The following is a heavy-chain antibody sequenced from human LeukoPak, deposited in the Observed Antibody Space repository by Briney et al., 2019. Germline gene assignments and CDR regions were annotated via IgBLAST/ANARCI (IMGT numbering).Heavy chain of an antibody. Sequence: PGGSLRLSCAASGFTFSSYSMNWVRQAPGKGLEWVSSISSSSSYIYYADSVKGRFTISRDNIKNSLYLQMNSLRAEDTAVYYCARENRYGSGSYSDYWGQGTLVTVSS. CDR3: ARENRYGSGSYSDY. V-gene: IGHV3-21*01. CDR1: GFTFSSYS. CDR2: ISSSSSYI. J-gene: IGHJ4*02. D-gene: IGHD3-10*01.